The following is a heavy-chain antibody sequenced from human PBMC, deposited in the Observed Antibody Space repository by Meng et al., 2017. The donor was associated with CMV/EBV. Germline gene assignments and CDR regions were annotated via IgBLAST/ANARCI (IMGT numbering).Heavy chain of an antibody. CDR3: ASLRTIFGVVPSNDY. V-gene: IGHV4-34*01. CDR1: GRSFSGYD. CDR2: INQSGST. D-gene: IGHD3-3*01. Sequence: EGRSFSGYDWSWIRQPPGKGLGWIEEINQSGSTNYNPSLKSRVTISVDTSKNQFSLKLSSVTAADTAVYYCASLRTIFGVVPSNDYWGQGTLVTVSS. J-gene: IGHJ4*02.